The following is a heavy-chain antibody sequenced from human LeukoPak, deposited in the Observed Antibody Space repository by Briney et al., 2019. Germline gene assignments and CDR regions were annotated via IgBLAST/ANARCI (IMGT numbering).Heavy chain of an antibody. J-gene: IGHJ4*02. CDR2: IYYSGST. V-gene: IGHV4-59*01. Sequence: QPSETLSLTCTVSGGSMSSYYWSWIRQPPGKGLEWIGYIYYSGSTNYNPSLKSRVTISVDTSKNQFSLKLRSVTAADTAVYYCARGPVVDSSGRYYFDYWGQRTLVTVSS. CDR1: GGSMSSYY. CDR3: ARGPVVDSSGRYYFDY. D-gene: IGHD6-19*01.